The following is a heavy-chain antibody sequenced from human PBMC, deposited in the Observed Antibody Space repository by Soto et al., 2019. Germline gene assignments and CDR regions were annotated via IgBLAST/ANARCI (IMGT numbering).Heavy chain of an antibody. CDR1: GGSFSGYY. V-gene: IGHV4-34*01. Sequence: SSETLSLTCAVYGGSFSGYYWSWIRQPPGKGLEWIGEINHSGSTNYNPSLKSRVTISVDTSKNQFSLKLSSVTAADTAVYYCARGSSGYYYSLVYWGQGTLVTSPQ. CDR2: INHSGST. D-gene: IGHD3-22*01. J-gene: IGHJ4*02. CDR3: ARGSSGYYYSLVY.